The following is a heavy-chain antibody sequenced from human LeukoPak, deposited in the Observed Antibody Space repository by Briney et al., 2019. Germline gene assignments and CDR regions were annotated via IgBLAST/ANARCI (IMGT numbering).Heavy chain of an antibody. CDR2: ISYDGSNK. CDR3: AKRNDGSGTLYFDY. V-gene: IGHV3-30*18. D-gene: IGHD3-10*01. CDR1: GFTFSSYG. Sequence: GGSLRLSCAASGFTFSSYGMHWVRQAPGKGLEWVAVISYDGSNKYYADSVKGRFTISRDNSKNTLYLQMNSLRAEDTAVYYCAKRNDGSGTLYFDYWGQGTLVTVSS. J-gene: IGHJ4*02.